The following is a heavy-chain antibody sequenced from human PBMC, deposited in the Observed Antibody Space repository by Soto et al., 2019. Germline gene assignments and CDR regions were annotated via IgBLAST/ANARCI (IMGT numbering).Heavy chain of an antibody. CDR1: GYTFTSYG. V-gene: IGHV1-18*01. D-gene: IGHD1-26*01. CDR2: ISAYNGNT. Sequence: GXSVKVSFNASGYTFTSYGISLVRQAPGQGLEWMGWISAYNGNTNYAQKLQGRVTMTTDTSTSTAYMEMRSLRSDDTAVYYCARGEVNMDVWGKGTTVTVSS. J-gene: IGHJ6*03. CDR3: ARGEVNMDV.